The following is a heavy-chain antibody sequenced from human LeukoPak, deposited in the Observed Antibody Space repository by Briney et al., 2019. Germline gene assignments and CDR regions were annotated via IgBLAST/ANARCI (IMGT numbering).Heavy chain of an antibody. CDR1: GGSFSGYF. D-gene: IGHD5-18*01. V-gene: IGHV4-34*01. Sequence: SETLSLTCAVYGGSFSGYFWRWIRQPPGKTLEWIGSIYSSGSTYYNPSLKSRVIIMIDTPKNHFSLTLSSVTAADTAVYYCARSDGYGLVGIWGQGTMVTVSS. CDR2: IYSSGST. CDR3: ARSDGYGLVGI. J-gene: IGHJ3*02.